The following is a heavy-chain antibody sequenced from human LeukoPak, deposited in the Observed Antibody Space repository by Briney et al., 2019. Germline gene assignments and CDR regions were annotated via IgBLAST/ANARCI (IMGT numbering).Heavy chain of an antibody. J-gene: IGHJ5*02. V-gene: IGHV1-69*05. Sequence: SVKVSCKASGGTFSSNTLAWVRQAPGQGLEWMGGIIPIFGTANYAQKFQDRVTITTDDSASTGYMELSSLRAEDTAVYYCARGPRSSGWYYWFDPWGQGTLVTVSS. CDR2: IIPIFGTA. CDR1: GGTFSSNT. CDR3: ARGPRSSGWYYWFDP. D-gene: IGHD6-19*01.